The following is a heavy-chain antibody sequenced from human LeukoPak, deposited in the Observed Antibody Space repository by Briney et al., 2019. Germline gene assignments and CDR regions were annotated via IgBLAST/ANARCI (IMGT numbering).Heavy chain of an antibody. D-gene: IGHD3-10*01. V-gene: IGHV4-59*01. CDR3: ARDGYGSGSYYNGYYSYYMDV. CDR2: VYYCGRT. J-gene: IGHJ6*03. CDR1: GGSISSYY. Sequence: KSSETLSLTCTVPGGSISSYYWSWIRQPPGKVLEWIGHVYYCGRTSYNPSLKSRVTISVDTSKNQFSLKLRSVTAADRAVYYCARDGYGSGSYYNGYYSYYMDVWGKGTTVTVSS.